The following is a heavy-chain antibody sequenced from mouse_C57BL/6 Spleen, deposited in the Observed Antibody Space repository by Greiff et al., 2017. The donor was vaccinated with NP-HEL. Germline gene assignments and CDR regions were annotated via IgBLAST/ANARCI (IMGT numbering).Heavy chain of an antibody. CDR3: ARTYYYGSSYVGY. V-gene: IGHV1-22*01. Sequence: EVKLMESGPELVKPGASVKMSCKASGYTFTDYDMHWVKQSHGKSLEWIGYINPNNGGTSYNQKFKGKATLTVNKSSSTAYMELRSLTSEDSAVYYCARTYYYGSSYVGYWGQGTTLTVSS. CDR2: INPNNGGT. D-gene: IGHD1-1*01. CDR1: GYTFTDYD. J-gene: IGHJ2*01.